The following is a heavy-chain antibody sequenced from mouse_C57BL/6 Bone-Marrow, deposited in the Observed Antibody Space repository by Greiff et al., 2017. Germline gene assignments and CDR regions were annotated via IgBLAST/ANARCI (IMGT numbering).Heavy chain of an antibody. CDR3: ARSPDYYYGSSYAY. CDR2: IYPGSGST. J-gene: IGHJ3*01. D-gene: IGHD1-1*01. Sequence: QVQLKQPGAELVKPGASVKMSCKASGYTFTSYWITWVKQRPGQGLEWIGDIYPGSGSTNYNEKFKSKATLTVDTSSSTAYMQLSSLTSEDSAVYYCARSPDYYYGSSYAYWGQGTLVTVSA. V-gene: IGHV1-55*01. CDR1: GYTFTSYW.